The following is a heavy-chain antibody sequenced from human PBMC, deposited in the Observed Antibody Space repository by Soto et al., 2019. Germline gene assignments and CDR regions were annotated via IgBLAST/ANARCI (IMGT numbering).Heavy chain of an antibody. CDR1: GGSMSSGGYY. J-gene: IGHJ4*02. D-gene: IGHD3-22*01. CDR3: ARGGTRYYYDSSGCFDY. V-gene: IGHV4-31*03. Sequence: PSETLSLTCTASGGSMSSGGYYWSWIRQHPGKGLEWIGYIYYSGSTYYNPSLKSRVTISVDTSKNQFSLKLSSVTAADTAVYYCARGGTRYYYDSSGCFDYWGQGTLVTVSS. CDR2: IYYSGST.